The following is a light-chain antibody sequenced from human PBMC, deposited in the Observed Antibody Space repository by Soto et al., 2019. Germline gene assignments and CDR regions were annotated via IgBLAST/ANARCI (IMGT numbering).Light chain of an antibody. CDR3: SSYAGSNNFVV. J-gene: IGLJ2*01. CDR2: EVS. Sequence: QSALTQPPSASGSPGQSVTISCTGTSSDVGGYNYVSWYQQHPGKAPTLMIYEVSKRPSGVPDRFSGSKSGNTASLTVSGLQAEDEAEYYCSSYAGSNNFVVFGGGTQLTVL. V-gene: IGLV2-8*01. CDR1: SSDVGGYNY.